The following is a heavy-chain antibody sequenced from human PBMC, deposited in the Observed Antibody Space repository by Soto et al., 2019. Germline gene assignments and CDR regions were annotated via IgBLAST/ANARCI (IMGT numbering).Heavy chain of an antibody. CDR2: IVVGSGNT. V-gene: IGHV1-58*02. CDR3: AAERPYGYYYYYMDV. J-gene: IGHJ6*03. CDR1: GVTFTSSA. D-gene: IGHD4-17*01. Sequence: SVKVSCKASGVTFTSSAMQWVRQARGQRLEWIGWIVVGSGNTNYAQKFQERVTITRDMSTSTAYMELSSLRSEDTAVYYCAAERPYGYYYYYMDVWGKGTTVTVSS.